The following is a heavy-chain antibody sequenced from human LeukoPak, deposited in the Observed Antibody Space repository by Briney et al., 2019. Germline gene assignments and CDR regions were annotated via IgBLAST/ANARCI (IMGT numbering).Heavy chain of an antibody. Sequence: ASVKVSCKASGYTFTSYDINWVRQATGQGLEWMGWISAYNGNTNYAQKLQGRVTMTTDTSTSTAYMELRSLRSDDTAVYYCAAPMVRESFYGMDVWGQGTTVTVSS. CDR3: AAPMVRESFYGMDV. CDR2: ISAYNGNT. V-gene: IGHV1-18*01. D-gene: IGHD3-10*01. J-gene: IGHJ6*02. CDR1: GYTFTSYD.